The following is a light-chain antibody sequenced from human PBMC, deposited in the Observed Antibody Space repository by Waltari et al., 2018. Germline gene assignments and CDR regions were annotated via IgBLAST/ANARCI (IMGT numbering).Light chain of an antibody. J-gene: IGKJ1*01. CDR2: AAS. CDR1: QSVGRT. CDR3: QHYVRLPVT. V-gene: IGKV3-20*01. Sequence: VLTQSPGPLSLSPGERATLPCRTSQSVGRTLAWYQQKPGQAPRLLIYAASPRATGIPDRFSGSGSGTDFSLTITRLEPEDFAVYYCQHYVRLPVTFGQGTKVEIK.